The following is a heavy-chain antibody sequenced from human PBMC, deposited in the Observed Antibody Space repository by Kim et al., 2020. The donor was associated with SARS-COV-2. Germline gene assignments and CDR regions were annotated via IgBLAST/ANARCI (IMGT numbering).Heavy chain of an antibody. J-gene: IGHJ4*02. Sequence: GGSLRLSCAASGFTFSRYGMTWVRQARGKGLEWVSAISGNGESTHYADSVKGRFTVSRDNSKNTVYLQMNSLRAEDTAVYYCTGDIYYSESSGYSRWGYRGPGALFTVSS. CDR1: GFTFSRYG. CDR2: ISGNGEST. D-gene: IGHD3-22*01. CDR3: TGDIYYSESSGYSRWGY. V-gene: IGHV3-23*01.